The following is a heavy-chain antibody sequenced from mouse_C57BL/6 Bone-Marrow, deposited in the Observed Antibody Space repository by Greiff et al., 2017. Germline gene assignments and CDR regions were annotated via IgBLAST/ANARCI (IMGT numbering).Heavy chain of an antibody. J-gene: IGHJ3*01. CDR2: ISSGSSTI. D-gene: IGHD4-1*01. V-gene: IGHV5-17*03. CDR3: ARQVWTGTFAY. CDR1: GFTFSDYG. Sequence: EVKLVESGGGLVKPGGSLKLSCAASGFTFSDYGMHWVRQAPEKGLEWVAYISSGSSTIYYPDNVKGRFTISRDNAKNNLYLQMSHLKSEDTAMYYCARQVWTGTFAYWGQGTLVTVSA.